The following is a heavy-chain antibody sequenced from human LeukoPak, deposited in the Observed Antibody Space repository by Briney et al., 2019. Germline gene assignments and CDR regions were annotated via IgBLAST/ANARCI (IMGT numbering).Heavy chain of an antibody. D-gene: IGHD6-13*01. V-gene: IGHV3-23*01. CDR3: AKESVRYSSSGEGQK. CDR2: ISGSGGSK. Sequence: PGGSLRLSCAASGFTFSSYAMSWVRQAPGKGLEWVSAISGSGGSKYYADSVKGRFTISRDNSKNTLYLQMNSLRAGDTAVYYCAKESVRYSSSGEGQKWGQGTLVTVSS. J-gene: IGHJ4*02. CDR1: GFTFSSYA.